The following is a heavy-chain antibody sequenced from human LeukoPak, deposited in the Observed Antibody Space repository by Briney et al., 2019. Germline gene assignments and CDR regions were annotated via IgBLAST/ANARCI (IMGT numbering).Heavy chain of an antibody. CDR2: IYYSGST. J-gene: IGHJ4*02. CDR3: ARAGSYYYDSSLAD. CDR1: GGSISSGDYY. V-gene: IGHV4-30-4*01. D-gene: IGHD3-22*01. Sequence: PSETLSLTCTVSGGSISSGDYYWSWIRQPPGKGLEWIGYIYYSGSTYYNPSLKSRVTISVDTSKNQFSLKLSSVTAADTAVYYCARAGSYYYDSSLADWGQGTLVTVPS.